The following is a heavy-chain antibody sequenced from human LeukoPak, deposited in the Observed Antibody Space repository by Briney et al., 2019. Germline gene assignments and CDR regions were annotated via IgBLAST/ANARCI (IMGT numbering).Heavy chain of an antibody. J-gene: IGHJ4*02. V-gene: IGHV4-59*08. D-gene: IGHD2-21*01. Sequence: SETLSLTCTVFGGSLSNYYWVWVRQPPGKGLEWIGLIYSSGSIKYNPSLKSRLTISLDTSKNQISLKLTSVTAADTAIYYCARQFQFWGQGTLVTVSS. CDR2: IYSSGSI. CDR3: ARQFQF. CDR1: GGSLSNYY.